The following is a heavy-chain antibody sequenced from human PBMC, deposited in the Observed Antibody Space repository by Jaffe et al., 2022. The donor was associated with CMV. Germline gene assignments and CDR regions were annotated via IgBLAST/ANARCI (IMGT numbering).Heavy chain of an antibody. CDR2: ISSSSSYI. CDR3: ARGLSYDFWSGYYLDY. Sequence: EVQLVESGGGLVKPGGSLRLSCAASGFTFSSYSMNWVRQAPGKGLEWVSSISSSSSYIYYADSVKGRFTISRDNAKNSLYLQMNSLRAEDTAVYYCARGLSYDFWSGYYLDYWGQGTLVTVSS. D-gene: IGHD3-3*01. J-gene: IGHJ4*02. V-gene: IGHV3-21*01. CDR1: GFTFSSYS.